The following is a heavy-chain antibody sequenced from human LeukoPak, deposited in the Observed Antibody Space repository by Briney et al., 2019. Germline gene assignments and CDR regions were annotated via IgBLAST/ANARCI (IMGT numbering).Heavy chain of an antibody. Sequence: GGSLRLSCAASGFTFSSYEMSWVRQAPGKGLEWVSGISENGGTTFYADSVKGRFTITRDNSKNTLYVQMNSLRGEDTAVYYCAKDYGPKQLVFFDSWGQGTLVTVSS. CDR1: GFTFSSYE. V-gene: IGHV3-23*01. J-gene: IGHJ4*02. CDR3: AKDYGPKQLVFFDS. CDR2: ISENGGTT. D-gene: IGHD6-13*01.